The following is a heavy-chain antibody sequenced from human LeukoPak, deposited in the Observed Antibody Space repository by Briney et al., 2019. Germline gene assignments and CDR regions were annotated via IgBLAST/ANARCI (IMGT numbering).Heavy chain of an antibody. D-gene: IGHD2-2*01. CDR2: ISAYNGNT. V-gene: IGHV1-18*01. CDR1: GYTFTSYG. Sequence: ASVKVSCKASGYTFTSYGISWARQAPGQGLEWMGWISAYNGNTNYAQKLQGRVTMTTDTSTSTAYMELRSLRSDDTAVYYCARDPEDIVVVPAAISNWFDPWGQGTLVTVSS. J-gene: IGHJ5*02. CDR3: ARDPEDIVVVPAAISNWFDP.